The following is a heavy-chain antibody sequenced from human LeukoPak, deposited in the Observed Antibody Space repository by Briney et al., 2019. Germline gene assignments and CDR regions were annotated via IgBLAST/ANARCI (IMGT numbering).Heavy chain of an antibody. J-gene: IGHJ4*02. CDR2: IIPIFGTA. V-gene: IGHV1-69*13. CDR1: GGTFSSYA. Sequence: SVKVSCKASGGTFSSYAISWVPQAPRQGREGMRGIIPIFGTANYAQKFQGRVTITADESTSTAYMELSSLRSEDTAVYYCARGPNRPRAYYFDYWGQGTLVTVSS. CDR3: ARGPNRPRAYYFDY.